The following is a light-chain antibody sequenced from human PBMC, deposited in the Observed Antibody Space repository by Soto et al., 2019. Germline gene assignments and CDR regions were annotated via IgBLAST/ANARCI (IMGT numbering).Light chain of an antibody. CDR1: QSLVYSDGNTY. V-gene: IGKV2-30*01. Sequence: DVVMTQSPLSLPVTLGQPASISCRSSQSLVYSDGNTYLNWFQQRPGQSQRRLIYRVYTRVSGVQDRFSGSGSGTDFTLEIRRVETDDVGIYYCMQSTQLPPTVGQGTRLEIK. CDR3: MQSTQLPPT. J-gene: IGKJ5*01. CDR2: RVY.